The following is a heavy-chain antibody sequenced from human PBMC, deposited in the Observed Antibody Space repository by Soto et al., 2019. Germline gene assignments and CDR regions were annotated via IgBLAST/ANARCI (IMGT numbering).Heavy chain of an antibody. V-gene: IGHV1-3*01. Sequence: GASVKVSCKASGYTFTNYAMHWVRQAPGQRLEWMGWINAGNGNTKYSQKFQGRVTITTDTSTSTAYMELRSLRSDDTAVYYCARIGDPEGWFDPWGQGTLVTVS. CDR1: GYTFTNYA. CDR2: INAGNGNT. CDR3: ARIGDPEGWFDP. J-gene: IGHJ5*02.